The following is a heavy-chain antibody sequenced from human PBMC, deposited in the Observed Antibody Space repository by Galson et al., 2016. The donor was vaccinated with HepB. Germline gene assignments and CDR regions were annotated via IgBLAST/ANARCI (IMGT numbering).Heavy chain of an antibody. CDR2: IIPIFGTP. V-gene: IGHV1-69*13. Sequence: SVKVSCKASGGTFSNYAISWVRQAPGQGLEWMGGIIPIFGTPNYARKLHGRVTITADESTSTAYRELRSLRSEDTAAYYCARGDVDTAMVSFYLFDYWGQGTLVTVSS. D-gene: IGHD5-18*01. CDR1: GGTFSNYA. J-gene: IGHJ4*02. CDR3: ARGDVDTAMVSFYLFDY.